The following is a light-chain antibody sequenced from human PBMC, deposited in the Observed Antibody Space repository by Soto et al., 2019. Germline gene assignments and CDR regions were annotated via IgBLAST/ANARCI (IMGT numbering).Light chain of an antibody. V-gene: IGKV1-16*02. Sequence: DTQMTQSPSSLSASVGERVTITCRASQDISDYLAWFQHRPGEAPKSLIYAASSLQSGVPSKFSGSGSGTVFTLTISNIQPEDFATYLCQQYKTYPWTFGQGTKVDIK. CDR2: AAS. J-gene: IGKJ1*01. CDR3: QQYKTYPWT. CDR1: QDISDY.